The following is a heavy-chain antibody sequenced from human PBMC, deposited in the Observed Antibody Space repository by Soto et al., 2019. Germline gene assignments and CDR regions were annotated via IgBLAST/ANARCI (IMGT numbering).Heavy chain of an antibody. D-gene: IGHD5-18*01. CDR2: IIPIFGTA. J-gene: IGHJ4*02. V-gene: IGHV1-69*01. CDR1: GGTFSSYA. Sequence: KASGGTFSSYAISWVRQAPGQGLEWMGGIIPIFGTANYAQKFQGRVTITADESTSTAYMELSSLRAEDTAVYYCAKDTHTTPLDYWGQGTLVTVSS. CDR3: AKDTHTTPLDY.